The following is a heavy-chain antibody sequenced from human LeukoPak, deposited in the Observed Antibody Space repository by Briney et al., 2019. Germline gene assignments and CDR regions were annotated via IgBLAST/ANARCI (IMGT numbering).Heavy chain of an antibody. Sequence: PSETLSLTCSVSGVSVSNYYWNWIRQPPGKGLEWIGYKYYSGSTRYNSSLRSRLTISLDTSKNQFSLRLTSVTAADTAVYYCARGRSYGFDFDSWGPGTLVIVSS. J-gene: IGHJ4*02. D-gene: IGHD5-18*01. CDR1: GVSVSNYY. CDR2: KYYSGST. V-gene: IGHV4-59*02. CDR3: ARGRSYGFDFDS.